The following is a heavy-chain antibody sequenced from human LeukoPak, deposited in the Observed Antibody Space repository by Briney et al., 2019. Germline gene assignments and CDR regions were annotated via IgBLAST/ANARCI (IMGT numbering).Heavy chain of an antibody. V-gene: IGHV3-21*01. Sequence: PGGSLRLSCAASGFTFSSYSVNWVRQAPGKGLEWVSFISSSSSYIYYADSVKGRFTISRDDAKNSLSLQMNSLRAEDTAVYYCARSGIKMVRGVIIKSPYHMDVWGKGTTVTVSS. CDR3: ARSGIKMVRGVIIKSPYHMDV. D-gene: IGHD3-10*01. CDR2: ISSSSSYI. J-gene: IGHJ6*03. CDR1: GFTFSSYS.